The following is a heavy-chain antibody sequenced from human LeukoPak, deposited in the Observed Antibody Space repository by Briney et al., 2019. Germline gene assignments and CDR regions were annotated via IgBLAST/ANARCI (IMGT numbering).Heavy chain of an antibody. CDR1: GFTVSSNY. CDR3: AELGITMIGGV. J-gene: IGHJ6*04. D-gene: IGHD3-10*02. Sequence: GGSLRLSCAASGFTVSSNYMSWVRQAPGKGLEWVSIIYSGGSTYYSDSVKGRFTISRDNSKNTLYLQMNSLRAEDTAVYYCAELGITMIGGVWGKGTTVTISS. CDR2: IYSGGST. V-gene: IGHV3-53*01.